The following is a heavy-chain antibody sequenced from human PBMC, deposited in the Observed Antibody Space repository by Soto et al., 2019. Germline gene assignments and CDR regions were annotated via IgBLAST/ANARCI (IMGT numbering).Heavy chain of an antibody. V-gene: IGHV1-69*13. Sequence: GASVKVSCKASGGTFSSYAISWVRQAPGQGLEWMGGIIPIFGTANYAQKFQGRVTITADESTSTAYMELSSLRSEDTAVYYCARGRTIQHTWFDPWGQGTLVTVSS. CDR2: IIPIFGTA. CDR3: ARGRTIQHTWFDP. CDR1: GGTFSSYA. D-gene: IGHD5-18*01. J-gene: IGHJ5*02.